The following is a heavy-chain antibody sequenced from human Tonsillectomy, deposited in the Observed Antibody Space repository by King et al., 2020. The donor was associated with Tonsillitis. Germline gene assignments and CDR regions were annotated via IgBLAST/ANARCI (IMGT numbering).Heavy chain of an antibody. Sequence: QLQLQESGPGLVKPSQTLSLTCTVSGGSISSGSYYWSWIRQPAGKGLEWIGRIYTSGSANYNPSLKSRVTISVDTSKRQISLKLSSVTAADTAVYYCARDQRCRYSNWFDPWGQGTLVTVSS. D-gene: IGHD2-21*01. CDR2: IYTSGSA. CDR1: GGSISSGSYY. J-gene: IGHJ5*02. CDR3: ARDQRCRYSNWFDP. V-gene: IGHV4-61*02.